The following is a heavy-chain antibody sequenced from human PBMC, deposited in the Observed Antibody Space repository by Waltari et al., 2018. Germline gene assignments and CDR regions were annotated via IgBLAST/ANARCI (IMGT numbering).Heavy chain of an antibody. V-gene: IGHV3-30-3*01. Sequence: QVQLVESGGGVVQPGRSLRLSCAASGFTFSSYAMHWVRQAPGKGLEWWAVISYDGSNKYYADSVKCRFTSSRDNSKNTLYLQMNSLRAEDTAVYYCARVSGYSCDYWGQGTLVTVSS. CDR1: GFTFSSYA. J-gene: IGHJ4*02. CDR2: ISYDGSNK. CDR3: ARVSGYSCDY. D-gene: IGHD3-22*01.